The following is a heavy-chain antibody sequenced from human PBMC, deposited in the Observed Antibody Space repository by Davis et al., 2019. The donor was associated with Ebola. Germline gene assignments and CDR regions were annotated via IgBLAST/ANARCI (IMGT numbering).Heavy chain of an antibody. Sequence: GESLKISCVASGFTFSSYGMHWVRQAPGEGLEWVAVIWYDGSKRYYADSVKGRFTVSRDSSKNTLYLQMNSLRAEDTAVYYCARATGCDYWGKGTTVTVSS. J-gene: IGHJ6*04. CDR1: GFTFSSYG. CDR2: IWYDGSKR. V-gene: IGHV3-33*01. D-gene: IGHD4-17*01. CDR3: ARATGCDY.